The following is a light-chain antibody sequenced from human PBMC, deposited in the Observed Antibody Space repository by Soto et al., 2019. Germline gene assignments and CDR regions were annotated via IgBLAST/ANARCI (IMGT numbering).Light chain of an antibody. CDR3: QHYNSHLMYT. Sequence: DIQMTQSPSTLSASVGDRVTISCRASQSIYSWLAWYQQKPGQAPKLLIHDASSLEGGVPSRFRGSGSGTEFTLIISSLQPDDFATYYCQHYNSHLMYTFGQGTKLEIK. V-gene: IGKV1-5*01. CDR1: QSIYSW. CDR2: DAS. J-gene: IGKJ2*01.